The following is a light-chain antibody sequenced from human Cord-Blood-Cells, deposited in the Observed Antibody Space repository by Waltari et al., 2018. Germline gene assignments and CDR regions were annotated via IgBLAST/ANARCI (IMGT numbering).Light chain of an antibody. V-gene: IGKV3-11*01. CDR1: QSVSSY. J-gene: IGKJ4*02. Sequence: EIVLTQPPATLSLSPGERATLSCRASQSVSSYLAWYQQKPGQAPRLLIYDASNRATGIPARFSGSGSGTGSTLTISSLEPEDFAVYYCQQRSNWPPRTFGGGTKVEIK. CDR2: DAS. CDR3: QQRSNWPPRT.